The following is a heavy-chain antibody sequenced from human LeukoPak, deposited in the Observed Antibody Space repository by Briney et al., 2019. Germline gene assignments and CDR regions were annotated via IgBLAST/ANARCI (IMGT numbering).Heavy chain of an antibody. CDR2: IIPIFGTA. J-gene: IGHJ4*02. CDR3: ARDLFPPVWGEPFDY. V-gene: IGHV1-69*13. CDR1: GGTFSSYA. D-gene: IGHD3-16*01. Sequence: SVKVSCKASGGTFSSYAISWVRQAPGQGLEWMGGIIPIFGTANYAQKFQGRVTITADESTSTAYMELSSLRSEDTAVYYCARDLFPPVWGEPFDYWGQGTLVTVSS.